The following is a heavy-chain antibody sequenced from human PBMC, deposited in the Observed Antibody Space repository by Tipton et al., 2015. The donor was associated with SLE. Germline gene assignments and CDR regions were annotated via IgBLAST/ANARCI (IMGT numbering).Heavy chain of an antibody. Sequence: SLRLSCAASGFTFSSYAMSWVRQAPGKGLEWVSVIYSGGSTYYADSVKGRFTISRDNSKNTLYLQMNSLRAEDTAVYYCARMPLQLGFDYWGQGTLVTVSS. D-gene: IGHD5-18*01. CDR3: ARMPLQLGFDY. J-gene: IGHJ4*02. CDR1: GFTFSSYA. CDR2: IYSGGST. V-gene: IGHV3-23*03.